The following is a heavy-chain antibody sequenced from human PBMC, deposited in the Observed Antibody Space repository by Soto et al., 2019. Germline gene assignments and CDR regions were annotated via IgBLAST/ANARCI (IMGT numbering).Heavy chain of an antibody. Sequence: QVQLVQSGAEVKKPGASVKVSCKASGYTFTSYGISWVRQAPGQGLEWMGWISAYNGNTNYAQKLQGRVTMSTDTSTSTAYMELRSLRSDDTAVYYCARDNSMNRYYDILTGYLYYFDYWGQGTLVTVSS. CDR3: ARDNSMNRYYDILTGYLYYFDY. V-gene: IGHV1-18*04. CDR1: GYTFTSYG. J-gene: IGHJ4*02. CDR2: ISAYNGNT. D-gene: IGHD3-9*01.